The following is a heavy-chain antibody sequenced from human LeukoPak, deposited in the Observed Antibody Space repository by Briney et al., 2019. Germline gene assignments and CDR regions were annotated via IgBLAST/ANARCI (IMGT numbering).Heavy chain of an antibody. CDR2: IYYSGST. J-gene: IGHJ5*02. V-gene: IGHV4-59*08. CDR3: ARLPGYSYGGWFDP. D-gene: IGHD5-18*01. Sequence: SETLSLTCTVSGGSISSYYWSWIRQPPGKGLEWIGYIYYSGSTNYNPSLKSRVTISVDTSKNQFSLKLSSVTAADTAVYYCARLPGYSYGGWFDPWGQRTLVTVSS. CDR1: GGSISSYY.